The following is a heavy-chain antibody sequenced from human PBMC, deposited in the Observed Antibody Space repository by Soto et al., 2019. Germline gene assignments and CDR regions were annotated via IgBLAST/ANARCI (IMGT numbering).Heavy chain of an antibody. CDR3: AKGCPVVNTYHDCFDL. V-gene: IGHV3-23*01. CDR2: MSGSGRST. CDR1: GFTFSDYA. J-gene: IGHJ5*02. Sequence: SLRPSCAASGFTFSDYAMSWVRQAPGKGLEWVSAMSGSGRSTFYTDSVKGRFTISRDNSKSTLYLQMNSLRAEDTAVYYCAKGCPVVNTYHDCFDLWGQGTLVTVPS. D-gene: IGHD2-15*01.